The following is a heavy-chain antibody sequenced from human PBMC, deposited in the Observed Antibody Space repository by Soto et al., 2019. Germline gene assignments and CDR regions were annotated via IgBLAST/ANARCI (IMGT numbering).Heavy chain of an antibody. D-gene: IGHD3-3*01. Sequence: VKVACKASGGPLTSYAIIWVRQAPGQGLEWMGGIIPVFGTANYAQKFQCRVTITADESTSTAYMEPSSLRSEDTAVYYCARAHRMTSHSDFWSGPLGYWGRGPLVTVSS. CDR2: IIPVFGTA. CDR1: GGPLTSYA. CDR3: ARAHRMTSHSDFWSGPLGY. V-gene: IGHV1-69*13. J-gene: IGHJ4*02.